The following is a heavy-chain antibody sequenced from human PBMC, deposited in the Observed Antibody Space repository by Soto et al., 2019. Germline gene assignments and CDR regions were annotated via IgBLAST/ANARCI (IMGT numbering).Heavy chain of an antibody. Sequence: EVQLAESGGGLVQPGGSLRLSCAASGFTFSNFAVHWVRQAPGKGPEFVSGISSTGASIFYADSVKGRVTISRDNSKNTVTLQIGRLKPEDTAVYYCASARIGAAGTKYYFNYWGRGTLVTVSS. CDR2: ISSTGASI. CDR3: ASARIGAAGTKYYFNY. D-gene: IGHD6-13*01. V-gene: IGHV3-64*07. CDR1: GFTFSNFA. J-gene: IGHJ4*02.